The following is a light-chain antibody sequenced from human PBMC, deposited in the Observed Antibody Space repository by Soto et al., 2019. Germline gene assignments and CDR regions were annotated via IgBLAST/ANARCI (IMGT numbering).Light chain of an antibody. Sequence: QSVLTQPPSASGSPGQSVTISCTGTSSDIGGYNYVSWYQQHPGKAPKFMIYEVSKRPSGVPDRFSGSKSGNTASLTVSGLQAEDEADYYCYSYAGRNLYVFGTGTKVTVL. CDR2: EVS. CDR1: SSDIGGYNY. J-gene: IGLJ1*01. CDR3: YSYAGRNLYV. V-gene: IGLV2-8*01.